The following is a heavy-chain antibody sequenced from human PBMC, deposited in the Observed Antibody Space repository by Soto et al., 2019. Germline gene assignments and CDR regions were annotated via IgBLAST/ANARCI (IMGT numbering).Heavy chain of an antibody. J-gene: IGHJ6*02. CDR1: GGTFGSYA. CDR3: ARSQGSSTSLEIYYYYYYGMDV. CDR2: IIPIPGTA. V-gene: IGHV1-69*01. D-gene: IGHD2-2*01. Sequence: QVQLVQSGAEVKKPGSSVKVSCQASGGTFGSYAISWVRQAPGQGLELMGGIIPIPGTANYAQKFQGRVTSAADEYTSTVYMELSSLRSEDTAVCSCARSQGSSTSLEIYYYYYYGMDVWGQGTTVTVSS.